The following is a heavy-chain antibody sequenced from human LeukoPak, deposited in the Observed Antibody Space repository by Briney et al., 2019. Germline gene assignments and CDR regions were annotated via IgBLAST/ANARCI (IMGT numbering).Heavy chain of an antibody. D-gene: IGHD3-10*01. CDR2: ITAYNGDT. CDR1: GYSFARYG. Sequence: ASVKVSCKASGYSFARYGITWVRQAPGQGLEWMGWITAYNGDTKSAQKFQGRLTMTTDASTSTANMELKSLRSDDTAVYYCAKVEVVRGVPRYYWGQGTLVTVSS. CDR3: AKVEVVRGVPRYY. V-gene: IGHV1-18*01. J-gene: IGHJ4*02.